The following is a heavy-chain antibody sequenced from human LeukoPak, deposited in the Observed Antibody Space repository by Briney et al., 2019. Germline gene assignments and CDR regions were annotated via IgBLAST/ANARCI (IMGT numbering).Heavy chain of an antibody. V-gene: IGHV3-66*01. Sequence: GGSLRLSCAASGFTVSSNYMSWVRQAPGRGLEWVSVIYSGGSTYYADSVKGRFTISRDNSKNTLYLQMNSLRAEDTAVYYCARDGDTSGYYYGWYFDLWGRGTLVTVSS. J-gene: IGHJ2*01. CDR2: IYSGGST. D-gene: IGHD3-22*01. CDR1: GFTVSSNY. CDR3: ARDGDTSGYYYGWYFDL.